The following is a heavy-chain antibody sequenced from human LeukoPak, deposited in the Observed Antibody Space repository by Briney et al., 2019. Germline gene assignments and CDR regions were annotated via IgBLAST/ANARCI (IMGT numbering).Heavy chain of an antibody. Sequence: GGSLRLSCAASGFTFSSYGMHWVRQAPGKGLEWVSAISGSGGSTYYADSVKGRFTISRDNSKNTLYLQMNSLRAEDTAVYYCAKLWFGELSYFDYWGQGTLVTVSS. CDR2: ISGSGGST. V-gene: IGHV3-23*01. CDR1: GFTFSSYG. J-gene: IGHJ4*02. CDR3: AKLWFGELSYFDY. D-gene: IGHD3-10*01.